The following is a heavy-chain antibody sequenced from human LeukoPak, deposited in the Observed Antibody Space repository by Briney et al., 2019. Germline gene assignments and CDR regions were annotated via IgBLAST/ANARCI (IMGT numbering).Heavy chain of an antibody. J-gene: IGHJ4*02. D-gene: IGHD6-19*01. CDR1: GDSITSSSYY. CDR3: ARDKGPIAVAGTPHYFDY. V-gene: IGHV4-39*07. CDR2: MYYTGTI. Sequence: PSETLSLTCTVSGDSITSSSYYWGWIRQPPGKGLEWIGTMYYTGTIYYNPSLKSRVTISVDTSKNQFSLSLSSVTAADTAVYYCARDKGPIAVAGTPHYFDYWGQGTLVTVSS.